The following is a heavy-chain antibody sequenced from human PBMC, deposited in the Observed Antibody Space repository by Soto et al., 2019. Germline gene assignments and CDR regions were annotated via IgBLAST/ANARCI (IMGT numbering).Heavy chain of an antibody. CDR3: ARAGGGKGRRFDY. D-gene: IGHD3-16*01. J-gene: IGHJ4*02. CDR2: INPSGGST. V-gene: IGHV1-46*01. Sequence: QVQLVQSGAEVTKPGASVTVSCKASGYTFTSYYIQWVRQAPGQGLEWMGIINPSGGSTTSAQKFPGRVTVTRDTSTSKVYMELSSLTSEDTAVYYCARAGGGKGRRFDYWGQGTLVTVSS. CDR1: GYTFTSYY.